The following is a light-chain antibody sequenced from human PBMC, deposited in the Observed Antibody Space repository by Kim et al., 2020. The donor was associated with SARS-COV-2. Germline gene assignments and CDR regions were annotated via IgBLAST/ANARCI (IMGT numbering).Light chain of an antibody. CDR2: LNSDGSH. V-gene: IGLV4-69*01. Sequence: PVLTQSPSASASLGASVKLTCTLSSGHSNYAIAWHQQQPEKGPRYLMKLNSDGSHSKGDGIPDRFSGSSSGAERYLTISSLQSEDEADYYCQTWGTGIQVFGGGTRLTVL. CDR1: SGHSNYA. J-gene: IGLJ3*02. CDR3: QTWGTGIQV.